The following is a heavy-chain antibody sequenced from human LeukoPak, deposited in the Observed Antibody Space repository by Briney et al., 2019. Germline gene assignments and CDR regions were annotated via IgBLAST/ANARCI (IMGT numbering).Heavy chain of an antibody. J-gene: IGHJ4*02. CDR1: GFSFSSYA. CDR2: ISSNGGST. V-gene: IGHV3-64*01. CDR3: ARAHPYYYDSSGPPYYFDY. D-gene: IGHD3-22*01. Sequence: GGSLRLSCAASGFSFSSYAMHWVRQAPGKGLEYVSAISSNGGSTYYANSVKGRFTISRDNSKNTLYLQMGSLRAEDMAVYYCARAHPYYYDSSGPPYYFDYWGQGTLVTVSS.